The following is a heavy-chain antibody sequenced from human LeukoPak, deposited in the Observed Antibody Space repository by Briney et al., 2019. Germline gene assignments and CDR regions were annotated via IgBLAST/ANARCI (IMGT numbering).Heavy chain of an antibody. D-gene: IGHD3-10*01. Sequence: GGSLRLSCAASGFTFSSYSMNWVRQAPGKGLEWVSSISSSSSYIYYADSVKGRFTISRDNAKNSLYLQMNSLRAEDTAVYYCARDLEWRFGELLFYYYYGMDVWGKGTTVTVSS. CDR1: GFTFSSYS. V-gene: IGHV3-21*01. CDR3: ARDLEWRFGELLFYYYYGMDV. J-gene: IGHJ6*04. CDR2: ISSSSSYI.